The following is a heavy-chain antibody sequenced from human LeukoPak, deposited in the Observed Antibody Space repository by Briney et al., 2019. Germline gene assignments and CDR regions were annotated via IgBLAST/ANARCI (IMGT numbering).Heavy chain of an antibody. Sequence: SETLSLTCTVSGASFNSHSRSWFRQPPGKGLDWIGYISYTGTTNYNPSLKSRVIISRDTSKSQFSLKLSSVTAADSAVYYCARGSGWCDFWGQGSLVTVSS. D-gene: IGHD6-19*01. CDR2: ISYTGTT. J-gene: IGHJ5*01. CDR3: ARGSGWCDF. CDR1: GASFNSHS. V-gene: IGHV4-59*11.